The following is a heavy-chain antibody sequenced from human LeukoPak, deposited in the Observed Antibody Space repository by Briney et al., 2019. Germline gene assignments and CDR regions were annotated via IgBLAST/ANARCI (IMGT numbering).Heavy chain of an antibody. V-gene: IGHV4-59*12. D-gene: IGHD3-22*01. J-gene: IGHJ4*02. CDR1: GFTFSSFE. CDR2: IYYSGST. CDR3: ARVSSRRVPPTYSYDRRNYFDY. Sequence: PGGSLRLSCAASGFTFSSFEMNWVRQAPGKGLEWIGYIYYSGSTNYNPSLKSRVTISVDTYKNQFSLKLSSVTAADTAVYYCARVSSRRVPPTYSYDRRNYFDYWGQGTLVTVSS.